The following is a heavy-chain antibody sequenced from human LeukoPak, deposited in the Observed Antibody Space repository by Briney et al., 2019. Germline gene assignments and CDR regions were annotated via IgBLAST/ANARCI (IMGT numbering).Heavy chain of an antibody. J-gene: IGHJ4*02. CDR3: ARVEADGDYAGLDY. CDR1: GFTFSSYS. Sequence: GGSLRLSCAASGFTFSSYSMNWVRQAPGKGLEWVSPISSSSSYIYYADSVKGRFTISRDNAKNSLYLQMNSLRAEDTAVYYCARVEADGDYAGLDYWGQGTLVTVSS. D-gene: IGHD4-17*01. CDR2: ISSSSSYI. V-gene: IGHV3-21*01.